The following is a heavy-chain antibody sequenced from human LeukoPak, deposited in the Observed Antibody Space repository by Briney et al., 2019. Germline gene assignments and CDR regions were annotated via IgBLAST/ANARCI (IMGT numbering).Heavy chain of an antibody. V-gene: IGHV4-4*09. CDR2: IYTSGST. J-gene: IGHJ5*02. Sequence: SETLSLTCTVSGGSISSYYWSWIRQPPGKGLEWIGYIYTSGSTNYNPSLKSRVTISVDTSKNQFSLKLSSATAADTAVYYCARGIVVVLGPWFDPWGQGTLVTVSS. CDR1: GGSISSYY. CDR3: ARGIVVVLGPWFDP. D-gene: IGHD3-22*01.